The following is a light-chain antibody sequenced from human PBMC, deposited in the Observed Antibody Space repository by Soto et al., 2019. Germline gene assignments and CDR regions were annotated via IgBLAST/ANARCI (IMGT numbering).Light chain of an antibody. CDR3: QHYSSVWA. CDR1: QSTSSY. CDR2: DAS. J-gene: IGKJ1*01. V-gene: IGKV1-5*01. Sequence: DIQMTQSPSTLSASVGDRVTITCRASQSTSSYLAWYQQKPGKAPNLLIYDASTLESGVPSRFSGSGSGTEFTLTISCLHPDDFATYYCQHYSSVWAFGQGTKVDIK.